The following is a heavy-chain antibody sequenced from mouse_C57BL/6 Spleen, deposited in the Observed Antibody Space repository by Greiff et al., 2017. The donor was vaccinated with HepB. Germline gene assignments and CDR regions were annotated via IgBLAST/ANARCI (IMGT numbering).Heavy chain of an antibody. CDR3: AREGLQSAMDY. Sequence: QVQLQQPGAELVKPGASVKLSCKASGYTFTSYWMHWVKQRPGQGLEWIGMIHPNSGSTNYNEKFKSKATLTVDKSSSTAYMQLSSLTSEDSAVYYCAREGLQSAMDYWGQGTSVTVSS. D-gene: IGHD2-4*01. J-gene: IGHJ4*01. CDR2: IHPNSGST. V-gene: IGHV1-64*01. CDR1: GYTFTSYW.